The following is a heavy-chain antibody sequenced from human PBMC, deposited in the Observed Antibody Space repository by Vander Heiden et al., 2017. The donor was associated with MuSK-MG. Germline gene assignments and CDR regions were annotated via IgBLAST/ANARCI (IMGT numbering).Heavy chain of an antibody. Sequence: QVQLQESGPGLGKPSGTLSLTCAVSGGSISRINWWSCVRQPPGKGLEWIGEIYHSGSTNYNPSLKSRVTISVDKSKNQFSLKLSSVTAADTAVYYCARDRLDDYGDYSCWDVWCKGTTVTVSS. CDR1: GGSISRINW. CDR2: IYHSGST. V-gene: IGHV4-4*02. CDR3: ARDRLDDYGDYSCWDV. D-gene: IGHD4-17*01. J-gene: IGHJ6*03.